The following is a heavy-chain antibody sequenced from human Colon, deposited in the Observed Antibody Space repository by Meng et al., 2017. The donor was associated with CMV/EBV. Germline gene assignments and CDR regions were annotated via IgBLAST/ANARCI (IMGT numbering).Heavy chain of an antibody. J-gene: IGHJ5*02. CDR1: GGYLNDFY. Sequence: QKSGPGLVKPSGTLSLTCTVYGGYLNDFYWNWIRQPVGKGLEWIGRIFPTGSAYYNSSLNSRVTMSVDTSRNQFSLKLTSVTAADTAVYYCARDSDGSGTFSYWFDPWGQGTLVTVSS. V-gene: IGHV4-4*07. CDR2: IFPTGSA. D-gene: IGHD3-10*01. CDR3: ARDSDGSGTFSYWFDP.